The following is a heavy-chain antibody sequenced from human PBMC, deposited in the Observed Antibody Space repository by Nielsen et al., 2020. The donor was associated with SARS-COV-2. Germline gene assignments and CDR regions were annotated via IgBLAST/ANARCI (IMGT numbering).Heavy chain of an antibody. Sequence: GESLKISCAASGFPFSSYEMNWVRQAPGKALEWLSYIGGNGRNIFYADSVKGRFTISRDNAENSLYLQVNSLRAEDTAVYYCARVAPLYYDILTGYYRPQTYYFDYWGQGTLVTVSS. CDR1: GFPFSSYE. V-gene: IGHV3-48*03. CDR2: IGGNGRNI. CDR3: ARVAPLYYDILTGYYRPQTYYFDY. J-gene: IGHJ4*02. D-gene: IGHD3-9*01.